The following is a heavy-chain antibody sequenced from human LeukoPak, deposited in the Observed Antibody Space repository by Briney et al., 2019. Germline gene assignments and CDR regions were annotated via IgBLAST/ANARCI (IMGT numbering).Heavy chain of an antibody. V-gene: IGHV4-38-2*02. D-gene: IGHD6-13*01. J-gene: IGHJ5*02. Sequence: SETLSLTCTVSGYSISSGYYWGWIRQPPGKGLEWIGSIYHSGSTYYNPSLKSRVTISVDTSKNQFSLKLSSVTAADTAVYYCARDVIAAAGTRVNWFDPWGQGTLVTVSS. CDR2: IYHSGST. CDR3: ARDVIAAAGTRVNWFDP. CDR1: GYSISSGYY.